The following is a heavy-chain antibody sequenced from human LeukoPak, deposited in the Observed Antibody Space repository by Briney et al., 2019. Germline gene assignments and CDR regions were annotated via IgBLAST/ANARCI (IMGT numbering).Heavy chain of an antibody. Sequence: GGSLRLSCAASGFTFSSYGMHWVRQAPGKGLEWVAVISYDGSNKYYADSVKGRFTISRDNSKNTLYLQMNSLRAEDTAVYYCAKEQYITMARGVILHFDYWGQGTLVTVSS. V-gene: IGHV3-30*18. J-gene: IGHJ4*02. CDR1: GFTFSSYG. CDR2: ISYDGSNK. D-gene: IGHD3-10*01. CDR3: AKEQYITMARGVILHFDY.